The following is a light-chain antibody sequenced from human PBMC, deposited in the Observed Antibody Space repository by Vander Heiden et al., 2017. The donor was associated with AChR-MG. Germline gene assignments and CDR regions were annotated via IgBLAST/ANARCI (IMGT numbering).Light chain of an antibody. V-gene: IGKV3-11*01. CDR2: DAS. CDR3: QQRANWWT. Sequence: IVLTQSPATLSLSPGERASLSCRASQSVSNYLAWYQQKPGQAPRLLIYDASNRADGIPDRFSGSGSGTDFTLTISSREPEDFAVYYCQQRANWWTFGQGTQVEIK. CDR1: QSVSNY. J-gene: IGKJ1*01.